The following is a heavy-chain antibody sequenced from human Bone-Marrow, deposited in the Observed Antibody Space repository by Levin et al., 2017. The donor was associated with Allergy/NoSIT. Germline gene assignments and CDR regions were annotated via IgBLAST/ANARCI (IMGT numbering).Heavy chain of an antibody. CDR2: ISRNGVST. V-gene: IGHV3-23*01. Sequence: GESLKISCAASGFTFSSYAMSWVRQAPGKGLEWVSTISRNGVSTYYADSVKGRFTISRDNSKNTLYLQMNILRAEDTALFYCATGNSVTGTSSQRAFDYWGQGTLVTVSS. CDR3: ATGNSVTGTSSQRAFDY. CDR1: GFTFSSYA. D-gene: IGHD1-7*01. J-gene: IGHJ4*02.